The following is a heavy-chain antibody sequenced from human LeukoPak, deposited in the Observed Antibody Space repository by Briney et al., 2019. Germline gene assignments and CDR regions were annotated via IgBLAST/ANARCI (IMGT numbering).Heavy chain of an antibody. J-gene: IGHJ4*02. CDR3: AKLYSSGWPDGY. CDR1: GFTFSSYG. V-gene: IGHV3-30*18. CDR2: TSYDGSNK. D-gene: IGHD6-19*01. Sequence: PGGSLRLSCAASGFTFSSYGMRWVRQAPGKGLEWVAVTSYDGSNKYYADSVKGRFTISRDNSRNTLYLQMNSLRAEDTAVYYCAKLYSSGWPDGYWGQGTLVTVSS.